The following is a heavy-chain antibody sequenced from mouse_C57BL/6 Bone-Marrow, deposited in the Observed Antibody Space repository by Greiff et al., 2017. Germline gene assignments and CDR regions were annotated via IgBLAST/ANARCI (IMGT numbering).Heavy chain of an antibody. V-gene: IGHV1-69*01. CDR2: IDPSDSYT. Sequence: QVQLQQPGAELVMPGASVKLSCKASGYTFTSYWMHWVKQRPGQGLEWIGEIDPSDSYTNYNQKFKGKSTLTVDKSSSTAYMQLSSLTSEDSAVYYCARDYSNYFYAMDEWGQGNSVTVSS. CDR1: GYTFTSYW. CDR3: ARDYSNYFYAMDE. J-gene: IGHJ4*01. D-gene: IGHD2-5*01.